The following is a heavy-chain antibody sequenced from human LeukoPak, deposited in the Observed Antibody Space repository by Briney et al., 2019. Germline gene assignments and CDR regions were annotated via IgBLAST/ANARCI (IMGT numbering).Heavy chain of an antibody. Sequence: GALRLSCAASGFTSNNYGMHWVRQAPGKGLEWVAFIRYDGSNKYYAESVKGRFTISRDDSKNTLYLQMKSLRAEDTAVYYCAKPMTTVTPFDYWGQGTLVTVSS. J-gene: IGHJ4*02. CDR2: IRYDGSNK. CDR1: GFTSNNYG. CDR3: AKPMTTVTPFDY. D-gene: IGHD4-17*01. V-gene: IGHV3-30*02.